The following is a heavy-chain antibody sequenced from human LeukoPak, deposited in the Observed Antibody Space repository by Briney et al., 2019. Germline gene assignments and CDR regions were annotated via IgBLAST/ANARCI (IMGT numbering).Heavy chain of an antibody. V-gene: IGHV7-4-1*02. CDR3: AKSSGYYPRNSDY. J-gene: IGHJ4*02. Sequence: ASVKVSCKASGYTFTSYAMNWVRQAPGQGLEWMGWINTNTGNPTYAQGFTGRFVFSLDTSVTTAFLQISNLKAEDTAVYYCAKSSGYYPRNSDYWGQGTLVTVSS. CDR2: INTNTGNP. D-gene: IGHD3-3*01. CDR1: GYTFTSYA.